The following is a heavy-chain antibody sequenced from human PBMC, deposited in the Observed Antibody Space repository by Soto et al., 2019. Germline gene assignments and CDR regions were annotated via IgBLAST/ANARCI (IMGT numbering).Heavy chain of an antibody. Sequence: VQVVESGGGLVKPGGSLRLSCTVSGLTFSDAWLNWVRQAPGKGLEWVGRIKSKVGSATPDYAAPVKGRFTISRDDSQGRLYLQMNSLQTDDTAVYYCIWESKFYSAWRWGQGTLVTVST. J-gene: IGHJ4*02. V-gene: IGHV3-15*07. CDR2: IKSKVGSATP. D-gene: IGHD1-26*01. CDR1: GLTFSDAW. CDR3: IWESKFYSAWR.